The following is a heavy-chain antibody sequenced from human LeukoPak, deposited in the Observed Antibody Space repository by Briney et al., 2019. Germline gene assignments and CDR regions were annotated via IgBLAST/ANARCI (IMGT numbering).Heavy chain of an antibody. CDR2: IIPIFGTA. D-gene: IGHD3-10*01. CDR3: ARDGSKITMVRGVIEI. CDR1: GGTFSSYA. Sequence: ASVKVSCKASGGTFSSYAISWVRQAPGQGLEWMGGIIPIFGTANYAQKFQGRVTITADESTSTAYMELSSLRSEDTAVYYCARDGSKITMVRGVIEIWGQGTLVTVSS. J-gene: IGHJ4*02. V-gene: IGHV1-69*01.